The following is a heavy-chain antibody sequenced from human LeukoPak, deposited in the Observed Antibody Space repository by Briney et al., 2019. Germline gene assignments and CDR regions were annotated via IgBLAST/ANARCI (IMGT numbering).Heavy chain of an antibody. CDR1: GFTFSSYA. Sequence: PGGSLRLSCAASGFTFSSYALHWVRQAPGTGLEWVAVLSSDGSNKYYSDSVKGRFTISRDNSNNTLYLQMNSLRAEDTAIYYCAKHHPHDYGDYPLADWFDPWGQGTLVTVSS. D-gene: IGHD4-17*01. CDR2: LSSDGSNK. J-gene: IGHJ5*02. V-gene: IGHV3-30-3*02. CDR3: AKHHPHDYGDYPLADWFDP.